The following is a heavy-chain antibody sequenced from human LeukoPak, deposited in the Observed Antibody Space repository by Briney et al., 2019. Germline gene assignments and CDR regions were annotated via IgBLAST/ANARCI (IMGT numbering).Heavy chain of an antibody. J-gene: IGHJ3*02. CDR1: GGTFSSYA. Sequence: GASVKVSCKASGGTFSSYAIGWVRQAPGQGLEWMGGIIPIFGTANYAQKFQGRVTITADESTSTAYMELSSLRSEDTAVYYCARDPRQQLVISAFDIWGQGTMVTVSS. CDR2: IIPIFGTA. V-gene: IGHV1-69*13. D-gene: IGHD6-13*01. CDR3: ARDPRQQLVISAFDI.